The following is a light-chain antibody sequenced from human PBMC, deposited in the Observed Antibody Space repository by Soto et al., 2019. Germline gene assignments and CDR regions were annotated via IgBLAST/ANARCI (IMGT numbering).Light chain of an antibody. CDR1: QSVSRW. CDR3: QQYNNWPPIT. J-gene: IGKJ5*01. V-gene: IGKV1-5*01. Sequence: DIQMTQSPSTLSASVGDRVTIACRASQSVSRWLAWYQQKPGKAPKILIYEASSLERGVPSGFSGSGSGTEFTLTISSLQSEDFALYYCQQYNNWPPITFGQGTRLEIK. CDR2: EAS.